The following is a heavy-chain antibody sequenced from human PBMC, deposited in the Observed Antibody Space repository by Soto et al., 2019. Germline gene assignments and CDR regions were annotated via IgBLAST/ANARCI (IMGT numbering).Heavy chain of an antibody. CDR3: ARDLTYNSGSSPLY. CDR1: GLSVMNKQ. Sequence: GGCLGLSCAASGLSVMNKQVTWVRQAPGKGLEWVSIIYRDGTTYYADSVKGRFTISRDSAKNTLYLEMNSLRAEDTALYYCARDLTYNSGSSPLYWGQGTLVTVSS. D-gene: IGHD3-10*01. J-gene: IGHJ4*02. CDR2: IYRDGTT. V-gene: IGHV3-66*01.